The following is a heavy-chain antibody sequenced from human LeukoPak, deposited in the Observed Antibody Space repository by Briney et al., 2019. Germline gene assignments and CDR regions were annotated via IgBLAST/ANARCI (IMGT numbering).Heavy chain of an antibody. CDR3: ARDKGVVGQFDP. D-gene: IGHD3-3*01. J-gene: IGHJ5*02. CDR2: TKEDGSEK. CDR1: GFTRSSYW. Sequence: GGSLRLSCAASGFTRSSYWMSWVRQAPGQGLEWVAKTKEDGSEKYYVDSVKGRFTISRDNAKKSLDLQMNSLRAEDTAVYYCARDKGVVGQFDPWGQGTLVTVSS. V-gene: IGHV3-7*01.